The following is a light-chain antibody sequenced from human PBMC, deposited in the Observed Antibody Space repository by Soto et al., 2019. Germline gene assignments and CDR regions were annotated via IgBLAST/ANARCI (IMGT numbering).Light chain of an antibody. V-gene: IGKV3-20*01. Sequence: EIVLTQSPGTLSLSPGQRATLYCRASQSVTSYLAWYQQKPGQAPRLLIYASSTRATGIPDRFSGGGSGTVFTLTISRLEPEDFAVYYCQQYSTSQPFGQGTKVEI. CDR3: QQYSTSQP. CDR1: QSVTSY. J-gene: IGKJ1*01. CDR2: ASS.